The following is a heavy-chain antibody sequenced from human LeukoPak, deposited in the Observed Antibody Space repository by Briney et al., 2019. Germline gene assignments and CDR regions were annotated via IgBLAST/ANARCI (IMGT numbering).Heavy chain of an antibody. V-gene: IGHV4-39*01. D-gene: IGHD3-10*01. Sequence: PSETLSLTCTVSGGSISSSSYYWGWIRQPPGKGLEWIGSIYYSGSTYYNPSLKSRVTISVDTSKNQFSLKLSSVTAADTAVYYCARQLWFGANWFDPWGQGTLVTVSS. CDR2: IYYSGST. CDR3: ARQLWFGANWFDP. J-gene: IGHJ5*02. CDR1: GGSISSSSYY.